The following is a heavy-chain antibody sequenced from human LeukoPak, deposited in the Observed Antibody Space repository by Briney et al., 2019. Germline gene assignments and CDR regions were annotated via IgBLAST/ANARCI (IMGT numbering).Heavy chain of an antibody. CDR2: INHSGST. CDR3: ARYPSIAARPHFDY. V-gene: IGHV4-34*01. Sequence: SETLSLTCAVYGGSFSGYYWSWIRQPPGKGLEWIGEINHSGSTNYNPSLKSRVTLSVDTSKNQFSLKLSSVTAADTAVYYCARYPSIAARPHFDYWGQGTLVTVSS. D-gene: IGHD6-6*01. J-gene: IGHJ4*02. CDR1: GGSFSGYY.